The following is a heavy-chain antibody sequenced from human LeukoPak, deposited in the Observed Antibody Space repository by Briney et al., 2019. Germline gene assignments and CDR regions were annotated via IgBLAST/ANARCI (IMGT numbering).Heavy chain of an antibody. D-gene: IGHD6-13*01. J-gene: IGHJ4*02. CDR2: ISSSSSTI. CDR1: GFTFSSYS. CDR3: ARGSSRRAAAGPEDY. V-gene: IGHV3-48*04. Sequence: PGGSLRLSCAASGFTFSSYSMNWVRQAPGKGLEWVSYISSSSSTIYYADSVKGRFTISRDNAKNSLYLQMNSLRAEDTAVYYCARGSSRRAAAGPEDYWGQGTLVTVSS.